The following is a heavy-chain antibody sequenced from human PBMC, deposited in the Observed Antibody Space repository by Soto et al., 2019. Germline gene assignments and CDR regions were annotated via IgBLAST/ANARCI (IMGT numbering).Heavy chain of an antibody. CDR3: ARWDLEW. D-gene: IGHD3-3*01. CDR1: GFTFSHHG. CDR2: IWYDGSLK. Sequence: QVQLVESGGGVVQPGKSLRLSCAASGFTFSHHGIHWVRQAPGKGLEWVAVIWYDGSLKYYGDSVQGRFTVSRDNSKNTVYLQMNSLRAEDSAVHYCARWDLEWWGQGTLVTVSS. V-gene: IGHV3-33*01. J-gene: IGHJ4*02.